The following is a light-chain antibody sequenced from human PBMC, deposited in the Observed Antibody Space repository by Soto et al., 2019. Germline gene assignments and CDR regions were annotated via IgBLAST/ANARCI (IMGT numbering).Light chain of an antibody. CDR1: QTVNTND. Sequence: EIVLPRCPGPLSLSPGERTTLSCRASQTVNTNDLPWYQQNPGQTTSLLIYGASKTATGIPDKFSCSGWGTDFTLTISRLYPEDLAVYCCQQYGSSPSTFGQGTKVDIK. CDR2: GAS. V-gene: IGKV3-20*01. CDR3: QQYGSSPST. J-gene: IGKJ1*01.